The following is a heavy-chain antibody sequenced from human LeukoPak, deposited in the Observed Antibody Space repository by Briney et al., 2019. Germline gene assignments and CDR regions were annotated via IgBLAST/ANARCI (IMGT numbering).Heavy chain of an antibody. J-gene: IGHJ4*02. CDR1: GGSISGGHYY. V-gene: IGHV4-30-2*01. Sequence: SETLSLTCTVSGGSISGGHYYYSWIRQPPGKGLEWIGYIYQSGSTYYNPTLKSRVTISIDRSKNQFSLILSSVTAADTAVYYCARTGGAGGYWGQGTLVTVSS. CDR3: ARTGGAGGY. D-gene: IGHD3-16*01. CDR2: IYQSGST.